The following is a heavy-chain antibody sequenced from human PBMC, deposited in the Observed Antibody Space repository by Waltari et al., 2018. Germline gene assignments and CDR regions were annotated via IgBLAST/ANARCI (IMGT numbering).Heavy chain of an antibody. CDR1: GYTFTGYY. D-gene: IGHD7-27*01. V-gene: IGHV1-2*06. J-gene: IGHJ4*02. CDR3: AREGGWLQPTGAYHFDY. Sequence: QVQLVQSGAEVKKPGASVKVSCTASGYTFTGYYMHWVRQAPGQGLEWMGRINPNSGGTNYAQKFQGRVTMTRDTSISTAYMELSRLRSDDTAVYYCAREGGWLQPTGAYHFDYWGQGTLVTVSS. CDR2: INPNSGGT.